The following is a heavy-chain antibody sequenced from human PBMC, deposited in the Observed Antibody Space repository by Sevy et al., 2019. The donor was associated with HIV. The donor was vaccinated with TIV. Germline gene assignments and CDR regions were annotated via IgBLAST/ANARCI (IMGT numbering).Heavy chain of an antibody. CDR2: IYCSGST. D-gene: IGHD3-22*01. V-gene: IGHV4-31*03. CDR1: GGSISSGGYY. CDR3: ARDYYDSSGYWTKTYFDI. J-gene: IGHJ3*02. Sequence: SETLSLTCTVSGGSISSGGYYWSWIRQHPGKGLEWIGYIYCSGSTYYNPSLKSRVTISVDTSKNQFSLKLSSVTAADTAVYYCARDYYDSSGYWTKTYFDIWGQGTMVTVSS.